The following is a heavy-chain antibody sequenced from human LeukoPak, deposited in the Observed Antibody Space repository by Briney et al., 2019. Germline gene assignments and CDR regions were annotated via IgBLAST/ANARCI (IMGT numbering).Heavy chain of an antibody. CDR2: ISAYNGNT. CDR1: GYTFTSYG. CDR3: ARTTSFTASGYDY. J-gene: IGHJ4*02. V-gene: IGHV1-18*01. D-gene: IGHD6-25*01. Sequence: APVKVSCKASGYTFTSYGISWVRQAPGQGLEWMGWISAYNGNTNYAQKLQGRVTITRDTAMTTAYMELSSLTSEDTAIYFCARTTSFTASGYDYWGQGTLVTVSS.